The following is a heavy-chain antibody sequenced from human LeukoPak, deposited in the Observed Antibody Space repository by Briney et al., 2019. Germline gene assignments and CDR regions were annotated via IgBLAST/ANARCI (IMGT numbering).Heavy chain of an antibody. J-gene: IGHJ4*02. CDR1: GFTFSSYS. V-gene: IGHV3-48*04. Sequence: GSLRLSCAASGFTFSSYSMKWVRQAPGEGLEWVSYISSSSSTIYYADSVKGRFTISRDNAKNSLYLQMNSLRAEDTAVYYCARDPSFLGYCSSTSCYTGYWGQGTLVTVSS. D-gene: IGHD2-2*02. CDR2: ISSSSSTI. CDR3: ARDPSFLGYCSSTSCYTGY.